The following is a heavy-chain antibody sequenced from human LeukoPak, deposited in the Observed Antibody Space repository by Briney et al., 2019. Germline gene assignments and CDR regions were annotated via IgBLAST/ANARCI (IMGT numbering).Heavy chain of an antibody. Sequence: ETLSLTCNVSGGSIVSSSFYWGWVRQPPGKGLEWFGIIHHSGSTYYTSSLKSRATITVDTSNNTLYLKASAVTAALTAAYYCAREKRRDGYVWSKGGQRTLVTVSS. V-gene: IGHV4-39*07. J-gene: IGHJ4*02. D-gene: IGHD5-24*01. CDR3: AREKRRDGYVWSK. CDR1: GGSIVSSSFY. CDR2: IHHSGST.